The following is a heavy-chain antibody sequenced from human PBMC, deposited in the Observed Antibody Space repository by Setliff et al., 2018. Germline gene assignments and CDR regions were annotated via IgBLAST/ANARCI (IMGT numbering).Heavy chain of an antibody. D-gene: IGHD4-17*01. CDR1: GFTFSTSA. V-gene: IGHV1-46*01. Sequence: PGGSLRLSCATSGFTFSTSAMHWLRQSPDNRLEWMGRINPTGGRTTYAQKFQGRVTLTRDTSTSTVYMELSSLRSEDTAMYYCARLEKDYGDHVRKSLDYWGQGTLVTVSS. J-gene: IGHJ4*02. CDR3: ARLEKDYGDHVRKSLDY. CDR2: INPTGGRT.